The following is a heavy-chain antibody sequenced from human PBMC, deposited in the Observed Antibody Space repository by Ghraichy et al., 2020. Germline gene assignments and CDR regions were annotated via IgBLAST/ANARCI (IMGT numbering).Heavy chain of an antibody. J-gene: IGHJ6*02. Sequence: SVKVSCKASGGTFSSYAISWVRQAPGQGLEWMGGIIPIFGTANYAQKFQGRVTITADESTSTAYMELSSLRSEDTAVYYCARVYYDSSGYYSRGYYGMDVWGQGTTVTVSS. CDR3: ARVYYDSSGYYSRGYYGMDV. V-gene: IGHV1-69*13. CDR2: IIPIFGTA. D-gene: IGHD3-22*01. CDR1: GGTFSSYA.